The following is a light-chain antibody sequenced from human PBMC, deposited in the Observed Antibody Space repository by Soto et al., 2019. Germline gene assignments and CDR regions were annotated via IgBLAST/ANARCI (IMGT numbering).Light chain of an antibody. CDR2: DSS. CDR3: QQYNSYST. Sequence: DIQMTQSPSTLPTSVGDSVTITCRASQSISSWLAWYQQNPGKAPKLLIYDSSILESGVPSMFSGSGSGTEFTLTITCLQPEDFATSYGQQYNSYSTFGQGPKVEVK. J-gene: IGKJ1*01. V-gene: IGKV1-5*01. CDR1: QSISSW.